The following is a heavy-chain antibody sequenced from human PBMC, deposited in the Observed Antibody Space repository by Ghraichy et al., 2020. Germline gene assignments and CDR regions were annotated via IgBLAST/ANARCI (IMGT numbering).Heavy chain of an antibody. CDR1: GFSFSTYW. D-gene: IGHD2-2*03. CDR3: ARDLNWVLFDY. J-gene: IGHJ4*02. Sequence: GESLNISCEASGFSFSTYWMHWVRQAPGKGLVWVSRIKTDGTTKVYADSVKGRFTISRDNAKNTLYLQLNSLRAEDTAVYFCARDLNWVLFDYWGRGTLVTVSS. V-gene: IGHV3-74*01. CDR2: IKTDGTTK.